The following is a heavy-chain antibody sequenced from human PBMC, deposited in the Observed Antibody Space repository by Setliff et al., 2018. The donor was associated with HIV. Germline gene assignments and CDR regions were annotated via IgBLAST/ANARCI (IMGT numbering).Heavy chain of an antibody. CDR3: ARAPFLQFFRGSPYYFDY. Sequence: ASVKVSCKASGYTFTSYAMNWVRQAPGQGLEWLGWINTKTGNPTYVQGFPGQFVFSLDTSVSTAYLEISSLKAEDTAVYYCARAPFLQFFRGSPYYFDYWGQGSLVTGSS. CDR2: INTKTGNP. D-gene: IGHD3-10*01. V-gene: IGHV7-4-1*02. CDR1: GYTFTSYA. J-gene: IGHJ4*02.